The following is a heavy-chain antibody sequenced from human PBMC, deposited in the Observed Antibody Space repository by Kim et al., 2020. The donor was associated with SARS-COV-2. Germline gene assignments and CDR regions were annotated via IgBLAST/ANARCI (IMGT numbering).Heavy chain of an antibody. D-gene: IGHD4-4*01. Sequence: SVKVSCKASGGTFSSYAISWVRQAPGQGLEWMGGIIPIFGTANYAQKFQGRVTITADESTSTAYMELSSLRSEDTAVYYCARGLWYSNYGAGWGTRYYYGMDVWGQGTTVTVSS. CDR3: ARGLWYSNYGAGWGTRYYYGMDV. V-gene: IGHV1-69*13. CDR1: GGTFSSYA. J-gene: IGHJ6*02. CDR2: IIPIFGTA.